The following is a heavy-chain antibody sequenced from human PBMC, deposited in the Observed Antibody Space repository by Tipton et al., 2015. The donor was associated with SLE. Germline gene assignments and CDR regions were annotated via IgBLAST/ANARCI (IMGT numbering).Heavy chain of an antibody. CDR1: GGSISSYY. Sequence: TLSLTCTVSGGSISSYYWSWIRQPPGKGLAWIGYIYYSGSTNYNPSLKSRVTISVDTSKNQFSLKLSSVTAADTAVYYCARTFPYGGFDPWGQGTLVTVSS. CDR2: IYYSGST. J-gene: IGHJ5*02. CDR3: ARTFPYGGFDP. V-gene: IGHV4-59*01. D-gene: IGHD4-23*01.